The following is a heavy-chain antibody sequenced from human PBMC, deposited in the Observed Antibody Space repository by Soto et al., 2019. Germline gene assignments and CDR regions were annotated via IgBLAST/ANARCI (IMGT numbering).Heavy chain of an antibody. CDR3: ARGSEDLTSNFDY. Sequence: GGSLRLSCAASGFIFTRYSMNWVRQAPGKGLEWVSSISSTTNYIYYGDSMKGRFTISRDNAKNSLYLEMNSLRAEDTAVYYCARGSEDLTSNFDYCGAGTMVTVYS. CDR2: ISSTTNYI. V-gene: IGHV3-21*06. CDR1: GFIFTRYS. J-gene: IGHJ4*02.